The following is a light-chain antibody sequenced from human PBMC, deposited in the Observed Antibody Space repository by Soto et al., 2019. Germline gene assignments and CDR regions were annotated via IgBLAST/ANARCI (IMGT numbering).Light chain of an antibody. V-gene: IGKV3-15*01. CDR2: RAS. CDR3: QQYSNWPPRYT. Sequence: EIVMTQSPATLSVSPGGRATLSCRASQSVSSYLAWYQQRPGQPPRLLIYRASTRATGIPARFSGSGSGTEFSLTISSLQSEDFAVYFCQQYSNWPPRYTFGQGTKLEI. CDR1: QSVSSY. J-gene: IGKJ2*01.